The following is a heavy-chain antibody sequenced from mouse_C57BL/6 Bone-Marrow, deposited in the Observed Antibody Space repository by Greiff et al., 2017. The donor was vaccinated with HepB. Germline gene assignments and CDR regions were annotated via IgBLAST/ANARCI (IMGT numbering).Heavy chain of an antibody. CDR3: TSPLRKGYFDV. CDR1: GYTFTDYE. V-gene: IGHV1-15*01. CDR2: IDPETGGT. J-gene: IGHJ1*03. Sequence: VHLQQSGAELVRPGASVTLSCKASGYTFTDYEMHWVKQTPVHGLEWIGAIDPETGGTAYTQKFKGKAILTADKSSSTAYMELRSLTSEDSAVYYCTSPLRKGYFDVWGTGTTVTVSS.